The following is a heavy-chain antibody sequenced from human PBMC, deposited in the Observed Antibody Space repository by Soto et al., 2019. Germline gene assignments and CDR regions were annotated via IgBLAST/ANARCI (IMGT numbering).Heavy chain of an antibody. CDR2: IHYSGST. CDR1: GGSFSHISRDY. Sequence: PSETLSLTCTVSGGSFSHISRDYWTWIRQPPGKGLEWIGHIHYSGSTNYNPSLKSRATISVDTSKNQVLLQLSSVTAADTAVYYCARDRLRTVTTFWYFDLWGPGTPVTVSS. D-gene: IGHD4-17*01. V-gene: IGHV4-61*01. CDR3: ARDRLRTVTTFWYFDL. J-gene: IGHJ2*01.